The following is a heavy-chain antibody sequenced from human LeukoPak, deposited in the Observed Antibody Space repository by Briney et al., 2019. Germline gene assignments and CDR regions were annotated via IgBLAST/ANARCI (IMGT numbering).Heavy chain of an antibody. Sequence: KAGGSLRLSCAASGFTFSSYSMNWVRQAPGKGLEWVSSISSSSSYIYYADSVKGRFTISRDNAKNSLYLQMNSLRAEDTAVYYCARGGVVEMATIRSARDAFDIWGQGTMVTVSS. V-gene: IGHV3-21*01. CDR1: GFTFSSYS. CDR3: ARGGVVEMATIRSARDAFDI. D-gene: IGHD5-24*01. CDR2: ISSSSSYI. J-gene: IGHJ3*02.